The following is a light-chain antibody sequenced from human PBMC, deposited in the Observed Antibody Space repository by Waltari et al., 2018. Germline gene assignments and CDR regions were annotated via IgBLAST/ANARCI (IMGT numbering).Light chain of an antibody. V-gene: IGKV3-15*01. J-gene: IGKJ1*01. CDR1: KGVSNK. CDR3: QQYSNWLPGT. CDR2: DAA. Sequence: ETVLTQSPATLSISPGEKATLSCRASKGVSNKLAWYKLKHGQTTRLLIYDAATRANGIPARFSGSGSGTELTLIISSIQSEDFAIYYCQQYSNWLPGTFGQGTKVEVK.